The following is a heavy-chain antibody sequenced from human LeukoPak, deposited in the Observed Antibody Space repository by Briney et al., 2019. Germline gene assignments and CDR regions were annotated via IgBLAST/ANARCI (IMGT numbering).Heavy chain of an antibody. Sequence: SETLSLTCTVSGGSISSGDYYWSWIRQPPGKGLEWIGEINHSGSTNYNPSLKSRVTISVDTSKNQFSLKLSSVTAADTAVYYCARVLAELDGSLAIDYWGQGTLVTVSS. CDR2: INHSGST. CDR1: GGSISSGDYY. V-gene: IGHV4-39*07. CDR3: ARVLAELDGSLAIDY. J-gene: IGHJ4*02. D-gene: IGHD1-1*01.